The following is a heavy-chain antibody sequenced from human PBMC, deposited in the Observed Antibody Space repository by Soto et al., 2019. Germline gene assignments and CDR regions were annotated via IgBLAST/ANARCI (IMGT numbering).Heavy chain of an antibody. V-gene: IGHV3-33*01. Sequence: QVQLVESGGGVVQPGRSLRLSCAASGFTFSSYGMHWVRQAPGKGLEWVAVIWYDGSNKYYADSVKGRFTISRDNSKNTLYLQMNSLRAEDTAVYYCARALPELLLDYWGQGTLVTVSS. CDR3: ARALPELLLDY. CDR1: GFTFSSYG. CDR2: IWYDGSNK. D-gene: IGHD2-2*01. J-gene: IGHJ4*02.